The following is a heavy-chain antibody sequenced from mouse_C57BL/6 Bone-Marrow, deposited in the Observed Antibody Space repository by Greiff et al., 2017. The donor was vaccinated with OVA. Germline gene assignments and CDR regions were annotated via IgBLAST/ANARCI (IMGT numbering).Heavy chain of an antibody. J-gene: IGHJ3*01. CDR3: ARLTGTAWFAY. Sequence: QVQLQQSGPELVKPGASVKISCKASGYAFSSSWMNWVKQRPGKGLEWIGRIYPGDGDTNYNGKFKGKATLTADKSSSTAYMQLSSLTSEDSAVYFCARLTGTAWFAYWGQGTLVTGSA. CDR1: GYAFSSSW. D-gene: IGHD4-1*01. V-gene: IGHV1-82*01. CDR2: IYPGDGDT.